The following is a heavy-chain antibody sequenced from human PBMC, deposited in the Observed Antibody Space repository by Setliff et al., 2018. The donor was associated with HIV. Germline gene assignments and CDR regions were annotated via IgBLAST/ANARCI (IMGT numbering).Heavy chain of an antibody. Sequence: PSETLSLTCGVSGYSLTSGYYLGWIRQPPGKGLEWIGSIHDSGRTYYNPSLKSRVTISVDTSKNQFSLRLNSVTAADTAVYYCARVRLRVPPSIFDYWGQGALVTVSS. CDR2: IHDSGRT. J-gene: IGHJ4*02. CDR3: ARVRLRVPPSIFDY. CDR1: GYSLTSGYY. V-gene: IGHV4-38-2*01. D-gene: IGHD2-2*01.